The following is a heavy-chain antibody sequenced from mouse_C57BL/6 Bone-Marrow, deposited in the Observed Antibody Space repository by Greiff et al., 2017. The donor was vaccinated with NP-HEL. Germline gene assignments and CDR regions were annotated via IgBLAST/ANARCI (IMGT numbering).Heavy chain of an antibody. Sequence: DVKLVESGGDLVKPGGSLKLSCAASGFTFSSYGMSWVRQTPDKRLEWVATISSGGSYTYYPDSVKGRFTISRDNAKNTLYLQMSSLKSEDTAMYYCGRRRLPVDYWGQGTTLTVSS. CDR2: ISSGGSYT. CDR3: GRRRLPVDY. V-gene: IGHV5-6*02. CDR1: GFTFSSYG. J-gene: IGHJ2*01.